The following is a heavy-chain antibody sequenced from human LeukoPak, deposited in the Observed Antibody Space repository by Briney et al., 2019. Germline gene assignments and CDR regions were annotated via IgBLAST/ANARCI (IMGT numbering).Heavy chain of an antibody. CDR1: GFTFSSYG. V-gene: IGHV3-33*01. D-gene: IGHD4-17*01. CDR3: AREDHDYGDYYFDY. Sequence: GGSLRLSCAASGFTFSSYGIHWVRLAPGKGLEWVAVIWYDGSNKYYADSVKGRFTISRDNSKNTLYLQMNSLRAEDTAVYYCAREDHDYGDYYFDYWGQGTLVTVSS. J-gene: IGHJ4*02. CDR2: IWYDGSNK.